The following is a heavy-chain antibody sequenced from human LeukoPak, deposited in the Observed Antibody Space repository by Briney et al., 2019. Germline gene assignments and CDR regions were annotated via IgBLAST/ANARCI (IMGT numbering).Heavy chain of an antibody. J-gene: IGHJ6*03. CDR2: IYYSGST. V-gene: IGHV4-59*01. CDR3: ARARRDGYNDYYYYYMDV. CDR1: GGSISSYY. Sequence: PSETLSLTCTVSGGSISSYYWSWIRQPPGKGLEWIGYIYYSGSTNYNPSLKSRVTISVDTSKNQFSLKPSSVTAADTAVYYCARARRDGYNDYYYYYMDVWGKGTTVTVSS. D-gene: IGHD5-24*01.